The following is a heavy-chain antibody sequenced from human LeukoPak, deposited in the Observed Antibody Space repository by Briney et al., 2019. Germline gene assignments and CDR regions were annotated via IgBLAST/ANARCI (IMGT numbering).Heavy chain of an antibody. CDR2: ISYDGSNK. J-gene: IGHJ4*02. CDR1: GFTFSSYG. V-gene: IGHV3-30*18. Sequence: GGSLRLSCAASGFTFSSYGMHWVRQAPGKGLEWVAVISYDGSNKYYADSVKGRFTISRDNSKNTLYLQMNSLRAEDTAVYYCANECSNWAFDYWGQGTLVTVSS. CDR3: ANECSNWAFDY. D-gene: IGHD7-27*01.